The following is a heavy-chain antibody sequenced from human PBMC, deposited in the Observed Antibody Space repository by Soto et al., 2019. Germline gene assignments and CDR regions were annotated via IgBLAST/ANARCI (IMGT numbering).Heavy chain of an antibody. D-gene: IGHD6-6*01. CDR3: ARDPYSSSLVERARHYYYYGMDV. CDR2: IIPIFGTA. CDR1: GGTFSSYA. Sequence: SVKVSCKASGGTFSSYAISWVRQAPGQGLEWMGGIIPIFGTANYAQKFQGRVTITADESTSTAYMELSSLRSEDTAVYYCARDPYSSSLVERARHYYYYGMDVWGQGTTVTVSS. J-gene: IGHJ6*02. V-gene: IGHV1-69*13.